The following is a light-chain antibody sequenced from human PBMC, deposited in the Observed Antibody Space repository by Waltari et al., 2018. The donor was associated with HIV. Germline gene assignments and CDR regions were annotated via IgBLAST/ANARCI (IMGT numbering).Light chain of an antibody. CDR1: NAGRRR. CDR2: YDT. Sequence: LPQPPSLSVAPGETATHTCGATNAGRRRGHCYQQKAGQAPVVVMSYDTDRPAGIAERFSGFNSGHTASLIITRVGAGDEADYYCQVWDSATDHVLFGGGTRLTVL. J-gene: IGLJ2*01. CDR3: QVWDSATDHVL. V-gene: IGLV3-21*04.